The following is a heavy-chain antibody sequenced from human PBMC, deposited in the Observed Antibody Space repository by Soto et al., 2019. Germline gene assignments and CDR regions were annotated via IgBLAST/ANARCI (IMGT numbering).Heavy chain of an antibody. CDR1: GYSFTSYW. CDR3: ARPNWGGPDAFDI. J-gene: IGHJ3*02. V-gene: IGHV5-51*01. Sequence: GESLKISCKGSGYSFTSYWIGWVRQMPGKGLGWMGIIYPGDSDTRYSPSFQGQVTISADKSISTAYLQWGSLKDSDTAMYYCARPNWGGPDAFDIWGQGTMVTVSS. CDR2: IYPGDSDT. D-gene: IGHD7-27*01.